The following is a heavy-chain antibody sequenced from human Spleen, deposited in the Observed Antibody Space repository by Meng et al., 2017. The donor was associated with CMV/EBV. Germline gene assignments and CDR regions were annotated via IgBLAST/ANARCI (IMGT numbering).Heavy chain of an antibody. J-gene: IGHJ4*02. CDR2: INHSGST. D-gene: IGHD3-22*01. CDR1: GGSFSGYY. Sequence: QVQAQESVAGLLHPSETLSLSCAVYGGSFSGYYWCWIRQPPGKGLEWIGEINHSGSTNYNPSLKSRVTISVDTSKNQFSLKLSSVTAADTAVYYCARGSLYYYDSSGVFDYWGQGTLVTVSS. CDR3: ARGSLYYYDSSGVFDY. V-gene: IGHV4-34*01.